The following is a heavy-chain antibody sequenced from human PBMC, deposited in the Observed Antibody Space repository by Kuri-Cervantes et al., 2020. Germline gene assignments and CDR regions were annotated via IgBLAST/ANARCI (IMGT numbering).Heavy chain of an antibody. CDR2: INHSGST. CDR3: ARGTIVPGDWNYYYYYYMDV. J-gene: IGHJ6*03. Sequence: SETLSLTCTVSGASISRYYWSWIRQPPGKGLEWIGEINHSGSTNYNPSPKSRVTISVDTSKNQFSLKLGSVTAADTAVYYCARGTIVPGDWNYYYYYYMDVWGKGTTVTVSS. CDR1: GASISRYY. D-gene: IGHD7-27*01. V-gene: IGHV4-34*01.